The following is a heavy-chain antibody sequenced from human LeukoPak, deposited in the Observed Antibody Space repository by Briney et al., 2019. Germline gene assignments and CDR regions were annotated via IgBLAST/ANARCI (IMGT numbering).Heavy chain of an antibody. CDR3: AKYQGYSSDYAAA. D-gene: IGHD6-19*01. Sequence: PGGSLRLSCAASGFTFSSYSMNWVRQAPGKGLEWVAVISNDGDNQYYADSVKGRFTISRDDSKNTLFLQMNSLRPGDTAMYYCAKYQGYSSDYAAAWGQGALVTVSS. V-gene: IGHV3-30*18. CDR2: ISNDGDNQ. CDR1: GFTFSSYS. J-gene: IGHJ5*02.